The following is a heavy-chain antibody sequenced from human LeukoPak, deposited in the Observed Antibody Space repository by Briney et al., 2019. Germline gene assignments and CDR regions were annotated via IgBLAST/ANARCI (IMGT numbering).Heavy chain of an antibody. CDR2: ISAYNGNT. CDR3: AREGNYDFWSGLGMDV. D-gene: IGHD3-3*01. Sequence: ASVKVSCKASGYTFTSYGISWVRQAPGQGLEWMGWISAYNGNTNYAQKLQGRVTMTTDTSTSTAYMELRSLRSDDTAVYYCAREGNYDFWSGLGMDVWGKGTTVTVSS. J-gene: IGHJ6*04. V-gene: IGHV1-18*01. CDR1: GYTFTSYG.